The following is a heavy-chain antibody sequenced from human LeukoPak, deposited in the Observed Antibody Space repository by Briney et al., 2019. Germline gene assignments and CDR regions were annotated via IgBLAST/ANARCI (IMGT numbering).Heavy chain of an antibody. Sequence: SETLSLTCAVYGGSFSGYYWSWIRQPPGKGLEWIGEINHSGSTNYNPSLKSRVTISVDTSKNQFSLKLSSVTAADTAVYYCARGELLWLQGASWFDPWGQGTLVTVSS. V-gene: IGHV4-34*01. CDR1: GGSFSGYY. J-gene: IGHJ5*02. D-gene: IGHD3-10*01. CDR2: INHSGST. CDR3: ARGELLWLQGASWFDP.